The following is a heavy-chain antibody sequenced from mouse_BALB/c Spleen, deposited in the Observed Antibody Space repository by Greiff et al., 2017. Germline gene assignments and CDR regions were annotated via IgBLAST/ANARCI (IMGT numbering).Heavy chain of an antibody. CDR3: ARNYDYDSAWFAY. D-gene: IGHD2-4*01. CDR2: ISSGSSTI. J-gene: IGHJ3*01. V-gene: IGHV5-17*02. Sequence: EVHLVESGGGLVQPGGSRKLSCAASGFTFSSFGMHWVRQAPEKGLEWVAYISSGSSTIYYADTVKGRFTISRDNPKNTLFLQMISLRSEDTAMYYCARNYDYDSAWFAYWGQGTLVTVSA. CDR1: GFTFSSFG.